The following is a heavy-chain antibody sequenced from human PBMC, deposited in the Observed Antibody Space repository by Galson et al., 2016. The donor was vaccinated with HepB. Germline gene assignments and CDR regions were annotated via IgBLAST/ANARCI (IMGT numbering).Heavy chain of an antibody. V-gene: IGHV1-3*01. Sequence: SVKVSCKASGYSFTSYAMHWVRQAPGQRLEWMGWINAGNGNTKYSQKFQGRVTITRETSASTAYMELRSLRSEDTAVYYCARLLGHYYESSGGADYWGQGTQVTVSS. CDR1: GYSFTSYA. CDR2: INAGNGNT. CDR3: ARLLGHYYESSGGADY. J-gene: IGHJ4*02. D-gene: IGHD3-22*01.